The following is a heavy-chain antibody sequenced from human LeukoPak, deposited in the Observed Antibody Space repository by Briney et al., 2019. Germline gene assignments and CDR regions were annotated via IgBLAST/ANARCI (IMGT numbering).Heavy chain of an antibody. D-gene: IGHD2-2*01. CDR1: GCTFSSYS. CDR2: ISSSSSYI. J-gene: IGHJ6*04. Sequence: GGSLRLSCAASGCTFSSYSMNWVREAPGGGLEWVSSISSSSSYIYYADSVKCRFTISRDNAKNSLYLQMNSLRAEDTAVYYCARVGTVVVPAASYYYYGMDVWGKGTTVTVSS. CDR3: ARVGTVVVPAASYYYYGMDV. V-gene: IGHV3-21*01.